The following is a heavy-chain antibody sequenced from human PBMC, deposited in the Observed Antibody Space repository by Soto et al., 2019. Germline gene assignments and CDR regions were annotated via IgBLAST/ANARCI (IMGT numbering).Heavy chain of an antibody. CDR3: AQDWVGGSNKYYFEY. J-gene: IGHJ4*02. CDR2: ISHHGLKE. D-gene: IGHD1-26*01. CDR1: GFTFRDYG. Sequence: ESVGGVVRPGRSLRLSCVASGFTFRDYGMHWVRQAPGKGLEWVAGISHHGLKEHYADSVKGRFTISRDNSKKTVYLQLNSLRGDDTAVYYCAQDWVGGSNKYYFEYWGQGTLVTVSS. V-gene: IGHV3-30*18.